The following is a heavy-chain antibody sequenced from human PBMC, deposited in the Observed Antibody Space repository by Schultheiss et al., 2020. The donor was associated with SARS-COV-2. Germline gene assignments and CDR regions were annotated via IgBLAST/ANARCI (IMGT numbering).Heavy chain of an antibody. Sequence: GGSLRLSCAASGFTFSSYAMHWVRQAPGKGLEWVAVISYDGSNKYYADSVQGRFTISRDNAKNSLYLQMNSLRAEDTAVYYCARESIPTVGRNYYYYGMDVWGQGTTVTVSS. CDR2: ISYDGSNK. D-gene: IGHD4-11*01. V-gene: IGHV3-30-3*01. J-gene: IGHJ6*02. CDR3: ARESIPTVGRNYYYYGMDV. CDR1: GFTFSSYA.